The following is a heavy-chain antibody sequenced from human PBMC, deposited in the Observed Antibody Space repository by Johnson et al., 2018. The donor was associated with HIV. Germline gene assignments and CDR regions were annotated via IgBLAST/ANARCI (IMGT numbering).Heavy chain of an antibody. Sequence: QVQLVESGGGLIQPGGSLRLSCAASGFTFSSFAIHWVRQAPGKGLEWVAVISYDGSDKYYADSVKGRFTISRDNSKNTLYLEMNSLRAEHTAVYYCARDHSGYDSVTAAFDIWGQGTMVTVSS. CDR1: GFTFSSFA. CDR2: ISYDGSDK. V-gene: IGHV3-30-3*01. CDR3: ARDHSGYDSVTAAFDI. D-gene: IGHD5-12*01. J-gene: IGHJ3*02.